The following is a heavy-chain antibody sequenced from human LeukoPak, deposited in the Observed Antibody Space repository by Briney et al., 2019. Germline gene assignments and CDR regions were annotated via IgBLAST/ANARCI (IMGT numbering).Heavy chain of an antibody. V-gene: IGHV1-46*01. D-gene: IGHD3-22*01. J-gene: IGHJ4*02. CDR3: ARDARDYDSSGYYHYYDY. Sequence: ASVKVSCKASGYTFTSYYMHWVRQAPGQGLEWMGIINPSGGSTSYAQKFQGRVTMTRDMSTSTVYMELSSLRSKDTAVYYCARDARDYDSSGYYHYYDYWGQGTLVTVSS. CDR2: INPSGGST. CDR1: GYTFTSYY.